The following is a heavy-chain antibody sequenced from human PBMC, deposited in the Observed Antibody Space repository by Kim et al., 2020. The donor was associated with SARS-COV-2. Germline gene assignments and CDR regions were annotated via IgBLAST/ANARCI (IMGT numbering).Heavy chain of an antibody. V-gene: IGHV5-10-1*01. CDR3: ARRGIAALGYYYGMDV. J-gene: IGHJ6*02. D-gene: IGHD6-13*01. CDR1: GYSFTSYW. CDR2: IDPSDSYT. Sequence: GESLKISCKGSGYSFTSYWISWVRQMPGKGLEWMGRIDPSDSYTNYSPSFQGHVTISADKSISTAYLQWSSLKASDTAMYYCARRGIAALGYYYGMDVWGQGTTVTVSS.